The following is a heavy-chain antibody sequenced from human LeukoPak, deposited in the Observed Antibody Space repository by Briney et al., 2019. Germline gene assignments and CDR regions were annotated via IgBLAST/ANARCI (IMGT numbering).Heavy chain of an antibody. CDR1: GFTFRSYW. J-gene: IGHJ4*02. CDR3: ARDRVFYDSSGYSPFDY. Sequence: GGSLRLSCAASGFTFRSYWMSWVRQAPGKGLEWVANIKQDGSEKYYVDSVKGRFTISRDNAKNSLYLQMNSLRAEDTAVYYCARDRVFYDSSGYSPFDYWGQGTLVTVSS. V-gene: IGHV3-7*01. D-gene: IGHD3-22*01. CDR2: IKQDGSEK.